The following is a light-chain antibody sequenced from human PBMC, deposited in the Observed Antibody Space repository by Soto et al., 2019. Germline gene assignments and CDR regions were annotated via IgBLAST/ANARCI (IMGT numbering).Light chain of an antibody. V-gene: IGKV3-20*01. CDR1: QSRGSNF. CDR2: ASS. Sequence: EIVLTQSTCTLSLCPGEKATLSCKTSQSRGSNFLAWSQHKPGQAPRLLIYASSNRATGIPDRFSGSASGTDFTLTINRLEPEDFAVYYCQLYGISPHFGQGTRLAI. CDR3: QLYGISPH. J-gene: IGKJ5*01.